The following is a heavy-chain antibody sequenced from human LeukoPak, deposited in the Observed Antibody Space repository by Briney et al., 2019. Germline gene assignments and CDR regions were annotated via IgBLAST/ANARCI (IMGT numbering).Heavy chain of an antibody. CDR3: ARVRGGIFDY. V-gene: IGHV6-1*01. D-gene: IGHD2-15*01. J-gene: IGHJ4*02. CDR2: TYYRSKWSN. Sequence: SQTLSLTCAISGDSVSSTFVTWNWIRQSPSRGLEWLGRTYYRSKWSNDYAVSVKSRITINPDTFKNQLSLQLNALTPEDTAVYYCARVRGGIFDYWGQGTPVTVSS. CDR1: GDSVSSTFVT.